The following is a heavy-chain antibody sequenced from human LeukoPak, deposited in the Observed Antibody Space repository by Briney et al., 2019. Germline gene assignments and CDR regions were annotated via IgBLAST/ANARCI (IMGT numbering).Heavy chain of an antibody. V-gene: IGHV1-69*13. J-gene: IGHJ5*02. CDR3: ARDRPGRYCSSTRCYMASPFDP. CDR1: GGTFSSYA. Sequence: SVKVSCKASGGTFSSYAISWVRQAPGQGLEWMGGIIPILGTANYAQKFQGRVTITADEFTSTAYMELSSLRSEDTAVYYCARDRPGRYCSSTRCYMASPFDPWGQGTLVTVSS. D-gene: IGHD2-2*02. CDR2: IIPILGTA.